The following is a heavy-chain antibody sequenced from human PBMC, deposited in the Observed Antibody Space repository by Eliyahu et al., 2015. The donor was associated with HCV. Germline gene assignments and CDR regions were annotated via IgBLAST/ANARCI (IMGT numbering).Heavy chain of an antibody. CDR2: ISASSSTI. J-gene: IGHJ4*02. CDR1: GFAFSXYG. V-gene: IGHV3-48*02. Sequence: EVQLVESGGGLAQPGGSLRLXCAAXGFAFSXYGMNWVRQAPGKGLEWISYISASSSTIYYADSVKGRFIISRDNAKKSVYLQMNSLRDEDTAVYYCARGLRNFDYWGQGTLVTVSS. CDR3: ARGLRNFDY.